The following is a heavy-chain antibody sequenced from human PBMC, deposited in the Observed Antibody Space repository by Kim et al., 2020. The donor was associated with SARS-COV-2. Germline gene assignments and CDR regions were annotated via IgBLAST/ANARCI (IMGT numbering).Heavy chain of an antibody. Sequence: SYEQKFQGRVTMTRDTSTSTVDMELSSLRSEDTAVYYCARDQDHGSFDYWGQGTLVTVSS. CDR3: ARDQDHGSFDY. V-gene: IGHV1-46*01. J-gene: IGHJ4*02.